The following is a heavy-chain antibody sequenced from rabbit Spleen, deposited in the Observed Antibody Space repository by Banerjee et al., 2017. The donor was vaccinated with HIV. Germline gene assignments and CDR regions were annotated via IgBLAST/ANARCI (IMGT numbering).Heavy chain of an antibody. CDR3: ARDGAGSSYFNL. Sequence: QLKESGGGLVQPGGSLKLSCKASGFTLNNYYMNWVRQAPGKGLEWIGYIDPVFGSTFYANWLNGRFTISSHNAQNTLYLQLNSLTAADTATYFCARDGAGSSYFNLWGPGTLVTVS. J-gene: IGHJ4*01. CDR2: IDPVFGST. D-gene: IGHD8-1*01. CDR1: GFTLNNYY. V-gene: IGHV1S7*01.